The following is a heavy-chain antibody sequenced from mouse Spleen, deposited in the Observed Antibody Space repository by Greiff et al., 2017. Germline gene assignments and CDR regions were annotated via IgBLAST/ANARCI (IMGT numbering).Heavy chain of an antibody. V-gene: IGHV1-42*01. CDR2: INPSTGGT. CDR1: GYSFTGYY. J-gene: IGHJ1*01. CDR3: ARRPQYYGSSYEYFDV. Sequence: EVQLQQSGPELVKPGASVKISCKASGYSFTGYYMNWVKQSPEKSLEWIGEINPSTGGTTYNQKFKAKATLTVDKSSSTAYMQLKSLTSEDPAVYYCARRPQYYGSSYEYFDVWGAGTTVTVSS. D-gene: IGHD1-1*01.